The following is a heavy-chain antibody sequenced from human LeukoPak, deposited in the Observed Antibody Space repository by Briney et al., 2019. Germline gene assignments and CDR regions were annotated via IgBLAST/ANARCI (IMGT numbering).Heavy chain of an antibody. CDR3: AREGYDYVWGSYRYTLYYYYYMDV. V-gene: IGHV4-34*01. CDR1: GGSFSGYY. J-gene: IGHJ6*03. CDR2: INHSGST. D-gene: IGHD3-16*02. Sequence: SETLSLTCAVYGGSFSGYYWSWIRQPPGKGLEWIGEINHSGSTNYNPSLKSRVTISVDTSKNQFSLKLSSVTAADTAVYYCAREGYDYVWGSYRYTLYYYYYMDVWGKGTTVVVSS.